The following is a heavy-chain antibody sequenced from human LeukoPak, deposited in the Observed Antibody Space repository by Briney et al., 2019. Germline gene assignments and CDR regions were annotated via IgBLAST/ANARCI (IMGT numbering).Heavy chain of an antibody. J-gene: IGHJ4*02. CDR3: AKTRFGESGFDY. CDR1: GFTFSSYA. Sequence: GGSLRLSCAASGFTFSSYAMSWVRQAPGKGLEWVSAISGSGGSTYYADSVKGRFTISRDNSKSTLYLQMNSLRAEDTAVYYCAKTRFGESGFDYWGQGTLVTVSS. D-gene: IGHD3-10*01. CDR2: ISGSGGST. V-gene: IGHV3-23*01.